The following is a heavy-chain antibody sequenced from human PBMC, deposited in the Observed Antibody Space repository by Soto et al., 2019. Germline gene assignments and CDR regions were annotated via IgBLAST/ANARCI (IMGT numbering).Heavy chain of an antibody. J-gene: IGHJ4*02. CDR1: GFTFSSYS. CDR2: ISSGSSYI. CDR3: ARGRIVGATSPFDS. V-gene: IGHV3-21*01. D-gene: IGHD1-26*01. Sequence: GGSLRLSCAASGFTFSSYSMDWVRQAPGKGLEWVSSISSGSSYIYYTDSVRGRFTISRDNAKNSLYLQMNSLRAEDTAVYYCARGRIVGATSPFDSWGQGTLVTVSS.